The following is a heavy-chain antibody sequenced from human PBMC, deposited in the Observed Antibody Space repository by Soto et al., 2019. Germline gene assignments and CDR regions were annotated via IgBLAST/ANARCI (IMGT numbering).Heavy chain of an antibody. D-gene: IGHD1-1*01. CDR1: GFTFISYG. CDR3: AKVRRRPYYFDC. CDR2: IWYDGSNK. Sequence: PGGSLRLSCAASGFTFISYGMHWFRQAPGKGLEWVAVIWYDGSNKYYADSVKGRFIISRDNSKNTLFLQMNSLRADDTAIYYCAKVRRRPYYFDCWGLGTLVTVSS. J-gene: IGHJ4*02. V-gene: IGHV3-33*06.